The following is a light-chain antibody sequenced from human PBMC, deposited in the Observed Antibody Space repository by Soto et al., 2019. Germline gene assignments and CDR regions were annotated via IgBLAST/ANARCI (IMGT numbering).Light chain of an antibody. CDR1: QSVFIY. V-gene: IGKV3-20*01. Sequence: EIVLTQSPGTLSLSPGERATLSCRASQSVFIYLAWYQQRAGQAPRLLIYGASSRATGIPDRFSGSGSGTDFPLTISRVEPEDFAVYYCQQFGSSPSTFGQGTKLEIK. CDR3: QQFGSSPST. J-gene: IGKJ2*01. CDR2: GAS.